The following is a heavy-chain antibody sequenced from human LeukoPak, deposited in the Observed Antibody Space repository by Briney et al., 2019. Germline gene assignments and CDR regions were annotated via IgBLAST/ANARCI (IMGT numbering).Heavy chain of an antibody. CDR1: GGSISSYY. CDR2: IYYSGST. CDR3: AREGTKGRFDP. Sequence: PSETLSLTCTVSGGSISSYYWSWIRQPPGKGLEWIGYIYYSGSTNYNPSLKSRVTISVDTSKNQFSLKLSSVTAADTAVYYCAREGTKGRFDPWGQGTLVTVSS. V-gene: IGHV4-59*12. J-gene: IGHJ5*02. D-gene: IGHD2-8*01.